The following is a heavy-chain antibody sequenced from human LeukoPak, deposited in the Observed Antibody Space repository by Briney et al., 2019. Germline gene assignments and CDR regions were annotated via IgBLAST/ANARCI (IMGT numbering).Heavy chain of an antibody. CDR3: ARGRRYDSSGYYPPYYFDY. V-gene: IGHV4-34*01. Sequence: SETLSLTCAVYGGSFSGYYWSWIRQPPGKGLEWIGEINHSGSTNYNPSLKSRVTISVDTSKNQFSLKLSSVTAADTAVYYCARGRRYDSSGYYPPYYFDYWGQGTLVTVSS. D-gene: IGHD3-22*01. CDR2: INHSGST. J-gene: IGHJ4*02. CDR1: GGSFSGYY.